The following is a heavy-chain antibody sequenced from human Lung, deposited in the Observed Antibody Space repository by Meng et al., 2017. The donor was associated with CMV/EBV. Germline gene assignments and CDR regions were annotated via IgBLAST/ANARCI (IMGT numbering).Heavy chain of an antibody. CDR2: ISAYSGNT. J-gene: IGHJ4*02. CDR3: AGNTIFGVVIIPWFDF. V-gene: IGHV1-18*01. Sequence: ASVKVSXKASGYIFTNYGISWVRQAPGQGLEWMGWISAYSGNTNFAQNLQGRVTMTTDTTTSTAYMELRNLRCDDTAVYYWAGNTIFGVVIIPWFDFWGQGNXVXVSS. CDR1: GYIFTNYG. D-gene: IGHD3-3*01.